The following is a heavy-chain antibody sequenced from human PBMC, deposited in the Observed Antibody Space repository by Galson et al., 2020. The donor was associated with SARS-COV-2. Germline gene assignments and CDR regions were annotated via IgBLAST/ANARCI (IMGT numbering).Heavy chain of an antibody. V-gene: IGHV4-59*01. J-gene: IGHJ6*02. CDR2: IYYSGST. CDR1: GGSISSYY. CDR3: ARDFPYYDFWSGIAYYGMDV. D-gene: IGHD3-3*01. Sequence: SETLSLTCTVSGGSISSYYWSWIRQPPGKGLEWIGYIYYSGSTNYNPSFKSRVTISVDTSKNQFSLKLSSVTAADTAVYYCARDFPYYDFWSGIAYYGMDVWGQGTTVTVSS.